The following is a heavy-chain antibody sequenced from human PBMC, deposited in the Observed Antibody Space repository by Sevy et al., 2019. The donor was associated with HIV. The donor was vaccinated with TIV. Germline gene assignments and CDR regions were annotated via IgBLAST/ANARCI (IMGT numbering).Heavy chain of an antibody. V-gene: IGHV4-30-2*01. D-gene: IGHD2-15*01. CDR1: GGSISSGGYS. Sequence: SENLSLTCAVSGGSISSGGYSWSWIRQPPGKGLEWIGYIYHSGSTYYNPSLKSRVTISVDRSKNQFSLKLSSVTAADTAVYYCARAPGDGGNAEFDYWGQGTLVTVSS. CDR2: IYHSGST. CDR3: ARAPGDGGNAEFDY. J-gene: IGHJ4*02.